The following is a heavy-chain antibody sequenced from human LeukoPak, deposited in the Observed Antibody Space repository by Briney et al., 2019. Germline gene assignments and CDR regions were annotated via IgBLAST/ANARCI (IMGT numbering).Heavy chain of an antibody. D-gene: IGHD2-2*02. CDR1: GFTFSSYW. CDR3: ARLTLGYCSSTSCYKESGFDY. V-gene: IGHV3-7*01. Sequence: GGSLRLSCAASGFTFSSYWMSWVRQAPGKGLEWVANIKQDGSEKYYVDSVKGRFTISRDNAKNSLYLQMNSLRAEDTAVYYCARLTLGYCSSTSCYKESGFDYWGQGTLVTVSS. CDR2: IKQDGSEK. J-gene: IGHJ4*02.